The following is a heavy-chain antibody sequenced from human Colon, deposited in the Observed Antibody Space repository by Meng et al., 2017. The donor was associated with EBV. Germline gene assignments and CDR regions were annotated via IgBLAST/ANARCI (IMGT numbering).Heavy chain of an antibody. J-gene: IGHJ4*02. V-gene: IGHV4-30-2*01. D-gene: IGHD7-27*01. CDR1: GDSVTNGGYS. CDR2: IYHSGST. Sequence: LYPQDSGSGLVQPSPTLSLTCVVSGDSVTNGGYSWSWIRQPPGKGLEWIGYIYHSGSTKYNPSLKSRVTISVDTSKNQFSLKLSSVTAADTAAYYCARDTSTWGNKGLDHWGQGILVTVSS. CDR3: ARDTSTWGNKGLDH.